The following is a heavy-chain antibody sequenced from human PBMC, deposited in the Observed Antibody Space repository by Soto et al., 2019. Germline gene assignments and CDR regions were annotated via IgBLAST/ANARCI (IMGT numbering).Heavy chain of an antibody. J-gene: IGHJ4*02. CDR2: IYTSENT. D-gene: IGHD6-13*01. CDR3: ARGVGRSSWTSFDS. CDR1: GGSISSDY. V-gene: IGHV4-4*07. Sequence: SETLSLTCTVSGGSISSDYWSWIRQPAGKGLEWIGRIYTSENTHYNPSLRSRVSMPLDTSKNQLSLNLSSVTAADTAGYYCARGVGRSSWTSFDSWGQGTLVTVS.